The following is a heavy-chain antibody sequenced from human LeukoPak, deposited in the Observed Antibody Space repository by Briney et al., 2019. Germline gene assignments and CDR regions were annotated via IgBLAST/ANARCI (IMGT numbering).Heavy chain of an antibody. CDR1: GDTFGNYD. CDR3: ARGGWQTTGWYADH. Sequence: SVKVSCKASGDTFGNYDFAWVRLAPGQGLEWLGGILPVASRPDYAQSFQDRITITADESTSTVSMELTSLRSDDAAVYYCARGGWQTTGWYADHWGQGTLVTVSS. V-gene: IGHV1-69*13. D-gene: IGHD6-19*01. CDR2: ILPVASRP. J-gene: IGHJ5*02.